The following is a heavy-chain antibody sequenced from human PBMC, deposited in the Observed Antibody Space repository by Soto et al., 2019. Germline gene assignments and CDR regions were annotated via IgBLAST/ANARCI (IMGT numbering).Heavy chain of an antibody. D-gene: IGHD3-3*01. V-gene: IGHV3-48*02. Sequence: EVQLVESGGNLVQPGGSLRLSCAASGFTFSSYSMNWVRQAPGKGLEWISYVSSSSNTIYYADSVKRRFTISRDNANNSLFLQMNNLRYEDAAVYYCPRPPSPALECVNCLSAMAVWGLGTTVSVSS. J-gene: IGHJ6*02. CDR1: GFTFSSYS. CDR3: PRPPSPALECVNCLSAMAV. CDR2: VSSSSNTI.